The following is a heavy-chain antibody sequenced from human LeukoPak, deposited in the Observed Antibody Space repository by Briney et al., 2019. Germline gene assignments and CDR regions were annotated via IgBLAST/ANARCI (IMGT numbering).Heavy chain of an antibody. Sequence: SETLSLTCTVSGGSISSYYWSWIRQPAGKGLEWIGRIYTSGSTNYNPSLKSRVTMSVDTSKNQFSLKLSSVTAADTAVYYCARSRRVWFELSDAFDIWGQGTMVTVSS. J-gene: IGHJ3*02. V-gene: IGHV4-4*07. CDR3: ARSRRVWFELSDAFDI. D-gene: IGHD3-10*01. CDR2: IYTSGST. CDR1: GGSISSYY.